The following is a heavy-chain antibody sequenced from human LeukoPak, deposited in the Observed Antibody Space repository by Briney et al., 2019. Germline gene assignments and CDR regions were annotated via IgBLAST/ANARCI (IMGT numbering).Heavy chain of an antibody. J-gene: IGHJ3*02. CDR3: AREMGAVTSSYDAFDI. Sequence: GGSLRLSCAASGFTFSSYAMHWVRQAPGKGLEWVAVISYDGSNKYYADSVKGRFTISRDNSKNTLYLQMNSLRAEDTAVYYCAREMGAVTSSYDAFDIWGQGTMVTVSS. D-gene: IGHD4-11*01. CDR2: ISYDGSNK. CDR1: GFTFSSYA. V-gene: IGHV3-30-3*01.